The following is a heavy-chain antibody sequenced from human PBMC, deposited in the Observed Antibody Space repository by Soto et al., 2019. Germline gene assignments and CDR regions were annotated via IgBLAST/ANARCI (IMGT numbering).Heavy chain of an antibody. J-gene: IGHJ6*02. CDR2: IYHSGST. D-gene: IGHD3-10*01. V-gene: IGHV4-4*02. CDR1: GGSISSSNW. CDR3: ARCYGSGSSYHYYYGMDV. Sequence: SETLSLTCAVSGGSISSSNWWSWVRQPPGKGLEWIGEIYHSGSTNYNPSLKSRVTISVNKSKNQFSLKLSSVTAADTAVYYCARCYGSGSSYHYYYGMDVWGQGTTVTVYS.